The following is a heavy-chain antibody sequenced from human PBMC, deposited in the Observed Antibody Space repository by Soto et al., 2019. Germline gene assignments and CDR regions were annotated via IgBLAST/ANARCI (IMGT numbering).Heavy chain of an antibody. V-gene: IGHV4-61*01. CDR2: VYYSGST. D-gene: IGHD1-26*01. CDR1: GASVSSSNHY. J-gene: IGHJ6*02. Sequence: SETLSLPRTVSGASVSSSNHYWSWVRQPPGKGLEWIGYVYYSGSTNSNPSLKSRVTLSLDTSRSQFSLKLNSVTAADTAVYYCVHLSGSLYHYYGLDVWGQGTTVTVSS. CDR3: VHLSGSLYHYYGLDV.